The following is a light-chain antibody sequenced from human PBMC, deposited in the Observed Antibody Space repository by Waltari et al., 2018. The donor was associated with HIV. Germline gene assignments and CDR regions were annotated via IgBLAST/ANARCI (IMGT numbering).Light chain of an antibody. CDR1: NNDIGLFNY. Sequence: QSALTQPVSVSGSRGVSITISCVGTNNDIGLFNYVSWYRHLPDIPPHRVIYDVTRRPSGGSSRFSGSKSGNTASLTISGLQTDDEGHYYCSSSSSSGSVLFGGGTKVTV. CDR2: DVT. J-gene: IGLJ3*02. CDR3: SSSSSSGSVL. V-gene: IGLV2-14*01.